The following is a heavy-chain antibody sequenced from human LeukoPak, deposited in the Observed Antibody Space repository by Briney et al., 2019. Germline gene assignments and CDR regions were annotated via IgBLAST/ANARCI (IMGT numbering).Heavy chain of an antibody. V-gene: IGHV3-7*05. Sequence: PGGSLRLSCAASGFTFSTFWIHWVRQVPGRGPGWVANINEDGSEKNYVDSVKGRFTISRDNAKNSLYLQMNSLRAEDTAVYYCATLRRSRSENYWGQGTLVTVSS. CDR1: GFTFSTFW. J-gene: IGHJ4*02. CDR2: INEDGSEK. D-gene: IGHD3-10*01. CDR3: ATLRRSRSENY.